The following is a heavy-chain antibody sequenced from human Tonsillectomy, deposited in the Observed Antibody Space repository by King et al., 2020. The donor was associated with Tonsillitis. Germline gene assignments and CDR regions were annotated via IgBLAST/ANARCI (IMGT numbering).Heavy chain of an antibody. D-gene: IGHD3-3*01. J-gene: IGHJ3*02. V-gene: IGHV4-59*01. Sequence: QLQESGPGLVKPSETLSLTCTVSGGSIRSYYWSWIRQPPGNGLEWIGYSYYSWGTNYNPSLKSRVTISVDTSKNQFSLRLTSVTAADTAVYYCARHIGASRAFDIWGQGTMVTVSS. CDR3: ARHIGASRAFDI. CDR1: GGSIRSYY. CDR2: SYYSWGT.